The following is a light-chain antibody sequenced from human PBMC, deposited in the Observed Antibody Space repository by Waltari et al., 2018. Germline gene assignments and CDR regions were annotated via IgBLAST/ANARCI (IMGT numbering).Light chain of an antibody. CDR3: CAHAGSGIWV. J-gene: IGLJ3*02. CDR1: SSAVGSYNL. CDR2: EDT. V-gene: IGLV2-23*01. Sequence: QSALTQPASVSGSPGQSITLSCTGPSSAVGSYNLVSWYQQHPGKVPKLIIYEDTQRPSGVSDRFSGSKSGNTASLTISGLQAEDEADYHCCAHAGSGIWVFGGGTKLTVL.